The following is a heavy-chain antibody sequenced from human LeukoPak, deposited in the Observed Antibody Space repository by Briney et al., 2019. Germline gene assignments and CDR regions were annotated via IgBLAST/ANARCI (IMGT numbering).Heavy chain of an antibody. D-gene: IGHD3-10*01. CDR2: ISYDGSNK. V-gene: IGHV3-30*04. J-gene: IGHJ4*02. CDR3: ARIPTNYGSGSYFPPHLDY. CDR1: GFTFSSYA. Sequence: GGSLRLSCAASGFTFSSYAMHWVRQAPGKGLEWVAVISYDGSNKYYADSVKGRFTISRDNSKNTLYLQMNSLRAEDTAVYYCARIPTNYGSGSYFPPHLDYWGQGTLVTVSS.